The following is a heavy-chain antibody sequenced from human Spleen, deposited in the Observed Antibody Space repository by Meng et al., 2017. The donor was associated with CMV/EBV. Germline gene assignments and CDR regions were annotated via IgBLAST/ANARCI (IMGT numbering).Heavy chain of an antibody. CDR1: GFTFSNYY. V-gene: IGHV3-7*01. CDR3: AKDVRRTGTYYFYFSMDV. CDR2: MNQDGSEK. Sequence: GGSLRLSCTASGFTFSNYYMTWVRQAPGKGLEWVANMNQDGSEKYYVDSVKGRFTISRDNAENSLYLQMISLRAEDTAVYYCAKDVRRTGTYYFYFSMDVWGQGTTVTVSS. J-gene: IGHJ6*02. D-gene: IGHD3/OR15-3a*01.